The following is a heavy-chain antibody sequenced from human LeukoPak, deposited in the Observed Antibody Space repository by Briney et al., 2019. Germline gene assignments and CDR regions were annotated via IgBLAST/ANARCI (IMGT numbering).Heavy chain of an antibody. Sequence: TSETLSLTCTVSGGSISGYYWSWIRQPPGKGLEWIGYIYYSGSTNYNPSLKSRVTISVDTSKNQFSLKLSSVTAADTAVYYCARTDIVVVPAAMRGYYFDYWGQGTLVTVSS. V-gene: IGHV4-59*01. D-gene: IGHD2-2*01. CDR2: IYYSGST. CDR1: GGSISGYY. CDR3: ARTDIVVVPAAMRGYYFDY. J-gene: IGHJ4*02.